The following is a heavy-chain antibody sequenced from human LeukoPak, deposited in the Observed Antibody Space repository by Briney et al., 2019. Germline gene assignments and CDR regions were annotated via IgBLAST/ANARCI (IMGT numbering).Heavy chain of an antibody. CDR1: GLTFSSYS. Sequence: GGTLRLSCAASGLTFSSYSMNWVRQAPGKGVEGVSSISSSSGYIYYADSVKGGLTIYRDNANNSLYLQMNSLRAEDTAVYYCARVTTMVRGVIIGFDYWGQGTLVTASS. J-gene: IGHJ4*02. CDR3: ARVTTMVRGVIIGFDY. V-gene: IGHV3-21*01. CDR2: ISSSSGYI. D-gene: IGHD3-10*01.